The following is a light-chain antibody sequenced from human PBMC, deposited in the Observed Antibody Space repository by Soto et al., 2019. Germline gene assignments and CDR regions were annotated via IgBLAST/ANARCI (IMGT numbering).Light chain of an antibody. CDR3: QAWDSSTLVV. CDR2: QDS. CDR1: KLGDKY. Sequence: SYELTQPPSVSVSPGQTASITCSGDKLGDKYACWYQQKPGQSPVLVIYQDSKRPSGIPERFYGSNSGNTATLTISGTQAMDEADYYCQAWDSSTLVVFGGGTKLTVL. V-gene: IGLV3-1*01. J-gene: IGLJ2*01.